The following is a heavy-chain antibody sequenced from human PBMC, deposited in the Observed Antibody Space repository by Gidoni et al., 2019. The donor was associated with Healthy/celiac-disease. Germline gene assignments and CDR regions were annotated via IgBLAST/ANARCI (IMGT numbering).Heavy chain of an antibody. V-gene: IGHV3-23*01. CDR3: AKRALAAADRFDY. J-gene: IGHJ4*02. CDR2: ISGSGGST. D-gene: IGHD6-13*01. Sequence: QEWVSAISGSGGSTYYADSVKGRFTISRDNSKNTLYLQMNSLGAEDTAVYYCAKRALAAADRFDYWGQGTLVTVSS.